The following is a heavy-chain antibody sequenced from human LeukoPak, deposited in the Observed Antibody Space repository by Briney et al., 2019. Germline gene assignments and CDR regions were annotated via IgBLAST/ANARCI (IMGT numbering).Heavy chain of an antibody. V-gene: IGHV3-20*04. J-gene: IGHJ4*02. CDR3: ARVSSGWYPNYFDY. CDR1: GFTFDDYG. Sequence: PGGSLRLSCAASGFTFDDYGMSWVRQAPGKGLEWVSGINWNGGSTGYADSVKGRFTISRDNAKNSLYLQMNSLRAEDTALYYCARVSSGWYPNYFDYWGPGTLVTVSS. D-gene: IGHD6-19*01. CDR2: INWNGGST.